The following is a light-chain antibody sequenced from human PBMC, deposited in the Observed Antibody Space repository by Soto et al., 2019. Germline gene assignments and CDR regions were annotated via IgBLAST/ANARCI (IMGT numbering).Light chain of an antibody. J-gene: IGKJ4*01. CDR3: QQSYGTPLT. CDR2: AAS. V-gene: IGKV1-39*01. CDR1: QSISHY. Sequence: DMEMTQSPSSLSASVGDRVTITCRARQSISHYLNWYQHKPGKVPKLLIYAASSLQSGVPTRFSGSGSGTDFTLTINSLQPEDFATYYCQQSYGTPLTFGGGTKIEIK.